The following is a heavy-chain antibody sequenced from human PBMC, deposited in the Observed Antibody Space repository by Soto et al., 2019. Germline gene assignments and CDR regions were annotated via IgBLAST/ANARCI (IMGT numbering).Heavy chain of an antibody. CDR1: GGSISSGGYY. CDR2: IYYSGST. CDR3: ARDNGGSGSYNGWFDP. Sequence: QVQLQESGPGLVKPSQTLSLTCTVSGGSISSGGYYWSWIRQHPGKGLEWIGYIYYSGSTYYNPSLKSRVTISVDTSKNQCSLKLSSVTAADTAVYYCARDNGGSGSYNGWFDPWGQGTLVTVSS. V-gene: IGHV4-31*03. D-gene: IGHD3-10*01. J-gene: IGHJ5*02.